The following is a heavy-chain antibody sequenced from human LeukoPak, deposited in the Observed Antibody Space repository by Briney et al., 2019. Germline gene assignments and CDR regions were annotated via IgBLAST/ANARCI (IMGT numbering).Heavy chain of an antibody. CDR3: ARSRDGYNSYYYYGMDV. CDR1: GYTFTGYY. Sequence: ASVKVSCKASGYTFTGYYMHWVRQAPGQGLEWMGWINPNSGGTNYAQKFQGRVTMTRDTSISTAYMELSRLRSDDTAVYYCARSRDGYNSYYYYGMDVWGQGTTVTVSS. D-gene: IGHD5-24*01. J-gene: IGHJ6*02. V-gene: IGHV1-2*02. CDR2: INPNSGGT.